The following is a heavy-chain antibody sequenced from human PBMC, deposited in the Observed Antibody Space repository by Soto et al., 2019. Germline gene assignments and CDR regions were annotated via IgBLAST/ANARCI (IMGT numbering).Heavy chain of an antibody. CDR1: GFTFRFYD. Sequence: QVQLVESGGGVVQPGRSLRLSCATSGFTFRFYDMHWVRQAPGKGLEWVAIISRDGNNKDYGDSVKGRFTISRDNSKNTLYLQMNSLRSEDTAVYYCAKDAYTPIRTTAHDSGGLDHWGRGTLVTVSS. CDR3: AKDAYTPIRTTAHDSGGLDH. J-gene: IGHJ4*02. D-gene: IGHD4-4*01. V-gene: IGHV3-30*18. CDR2: ISRDGNNK.